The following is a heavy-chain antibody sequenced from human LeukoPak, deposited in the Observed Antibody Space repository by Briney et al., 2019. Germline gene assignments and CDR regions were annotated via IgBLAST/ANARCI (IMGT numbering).Heavy chain of an antibody. Sequence: GGSLRLSCAASGFTFDDYAMHWVRQAPGKGLEWVSGISWNSGSIGYADSVKGRFTISRDNAKNSLYLQMNSLRAEDTAVYYCAKLSSGEKAVDPWGQGTLVTVSS. CDR2: ISWNSGSI. V-gene: IGHV3-9*01. CDR1: GFTFDDYA. D-gene: IGHD3-10*02. J-gene: IGHJ5*02. CDR3: AKLSSGEKAVDP.